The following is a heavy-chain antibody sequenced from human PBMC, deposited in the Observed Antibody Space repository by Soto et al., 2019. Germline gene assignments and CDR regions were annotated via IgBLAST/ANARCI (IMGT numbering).Heavy chain of an antibody. CDR2: IVVGSGNT. CDR1: GFPFTSSA. Sequence: KVSCKASGFPFTSSAVQWVRQARGQRLEWIGWIVVGSGNTNYAQKFQERVTITRDMSTSTAYMELSSLRSEDTAVYYCAAASRITIFGVVIAPHYGMDVWGQGTTVTVSS. CDR3: AAASRITIFGVVIAPHYGMDV. V-gene: IGHV1-58*01. D-gene: IGHD3-3*01. J-gene: IGHJ6*02.